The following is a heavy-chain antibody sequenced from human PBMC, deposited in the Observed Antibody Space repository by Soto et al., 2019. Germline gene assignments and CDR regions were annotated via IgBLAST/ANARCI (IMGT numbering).Heavy chain of an antibody. CDR1: GGSISGSY. J-gene: IGHJ6*02. Sequence: VQLRESGPGLVKPSETLSLSCTVSGGSISGSYCSCFRQPAGKGLEWIGRIYSSGSSNYNPSLNSRLTMSLDTSKNQFSLKLRSVTAADTAIYYCARLFTVTTDYYFGMDVWGQGTTVTVSS. CDR2: IYSSGSS. CDR3: ARLFTVTTDYYFGMDV. V-gene: IGHV4-4*07. D-gene: IGHD4-17*01.